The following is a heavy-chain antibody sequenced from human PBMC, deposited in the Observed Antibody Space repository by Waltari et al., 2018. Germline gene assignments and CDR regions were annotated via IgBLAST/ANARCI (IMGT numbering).Heavy chain of an antibody. Sequence: QVQLVESGGGVVQPGTSLRLSCAASGFIFSNYGMHWVRQAPGKGLELVVFIWYDGGDKYYSDSVRGRFNVSKDNSENTVHLQMKNLTAEDTALYYCARATNWVLEAFDLWGQGTMVTVSP. CDR2: IWYDGGDK. CDR3: ARATNWVLEAFDL. CDR1: GFIFSNYG. V-gene: IGHV3-33*01. D-gene: IGHD1-1*01. J-gene: IGHJ3*01.